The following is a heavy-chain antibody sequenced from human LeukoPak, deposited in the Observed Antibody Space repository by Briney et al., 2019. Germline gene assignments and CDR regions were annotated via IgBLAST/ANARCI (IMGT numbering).Heavy chain of an antibody. J-gene: IGHJ4*02. CDR1: GGSLSGHH. D-gene: IGHD3-16*01. CDR3: VLVPPPYTQHF. CDR2: INYSGST. Sequence: SETLSLTCAVYGGSLSGHHWTWIHQSPGKRLEWIGEINYSGSTQYNPSLESRVTISVDTSKTQFSLKLSSVTAADTAVYYCVLVPPPYTQHFWGQGALVTVSS. V-gene: IGHV4-34*01.